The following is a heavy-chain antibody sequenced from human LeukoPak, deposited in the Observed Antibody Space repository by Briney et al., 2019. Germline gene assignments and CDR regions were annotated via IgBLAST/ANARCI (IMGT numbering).Heavy chain of an antibody. D-gene: IGHD4-23*01. CDR1: GVNVNSYF. CDR3: ARGRGND. CDR2: LSREGLT. V-gene: IGHV3-53*01. J-gene: IGHJ4*02. Sequence: GGSLRLSCAASGVNVNSYFMGWVRQAPGKGLEWVSLLSREGLTYYADSVTGRFTISRDNSKNTLYLQMNSLRAEDTAFYCCARGRGNDWGQGALVSVSS.